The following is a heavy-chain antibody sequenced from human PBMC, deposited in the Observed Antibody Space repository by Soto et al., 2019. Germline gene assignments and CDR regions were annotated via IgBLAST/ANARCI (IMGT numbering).Heavy chain of an antibody. V-gene: IGHV4-30-2*01. D-gene: IGHD3-3*01. Sequence: ASETLCLTWGVSGGSISRGGYSWSWIRQPPGKGLEWIGDIYPSGSTYYNPSLKSRVTISVDRSKNQFSLKLSSLTAADTAVYYCARDKLRFLEWPTPVYYYGMDVWGQGTTVTVSS. J-gene: IGHJ6*02. CDR2: IYPSGST. CDR3: ARDKLRFLEWPTPVYYYGMDV. CDR1: GGSISRGGYS.